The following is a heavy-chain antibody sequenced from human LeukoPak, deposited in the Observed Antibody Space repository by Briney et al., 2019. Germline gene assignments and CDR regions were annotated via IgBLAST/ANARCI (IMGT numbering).Heavy chain of an antibody. CDR1: GGSISSYY. J-gene: IGHJ4*02. CDR2: IYYSGST. Sequence: PSETLSLTCTVSGGSISSYYWGWIRQPPGKGLEWIGSIYYSGSTYYNASLKSRGTISVDTSKNQFSLKLNSVTAADTAVYFCARQVVAVAGTGYFGYWGQGTGVTVAS. D-gene: IGHD6-19*01. CDR3: ARQVVAVAGTGYFGY. V-gene: IGHV4-39*01.